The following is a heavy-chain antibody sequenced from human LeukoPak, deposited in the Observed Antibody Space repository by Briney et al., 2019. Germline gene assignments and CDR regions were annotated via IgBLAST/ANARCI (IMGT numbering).Heavy chain of an antibody. CDR1: GGSIRGHY. Sequence: PSETLSLTCTVSGGSIRGHYWSWIRQPPGKRLEWIGYIYYSGSTNYNPSLKSRVFISVDTTKNQFSLKLSSVTAADTAVYYCARSIIVVVAAGALDIWGQGTMVTVSS. CDR2: IYYSGST. CDR3: ARSIIVVVAAGALDI. D-gene: IGHD2-21*02. J-gene: IGHJ3*02. V-gene: IGHV4-59*08.